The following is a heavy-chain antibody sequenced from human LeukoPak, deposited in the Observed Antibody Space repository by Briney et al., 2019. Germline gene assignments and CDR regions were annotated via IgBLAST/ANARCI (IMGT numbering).Heavy chain of an antibody. CDR1: GFTFSNDG. J-gene: IGHJ4*02. V-gene: IGHV3-30*03. CDR2: ISYDGSDK. Sequence: SGGSLRLSCAASGFTFSNDGMHWVRQAPGGGLEWVALISYDGSDKHYADSVKGRFTVSRDNSKNTLYLQMNSLSRDDTAVYYCVGVGGYDSSGFLDYWGQGTLVTVSS. D-gene: IGHD3-22*01. CDR3: VGVGGYDSSGFLDY.